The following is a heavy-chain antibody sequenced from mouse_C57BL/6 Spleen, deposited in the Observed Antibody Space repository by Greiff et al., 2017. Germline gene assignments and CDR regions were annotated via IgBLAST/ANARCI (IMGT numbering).Heavy chain of an antibody. Sequence: QVQLQQSGPGLVAPSQSLSITCTVSGFSLTSYAISWVRQPPGKGLEWLGVIWTGGGTNYNSALKSRLSISKDNSKSQVFLKMNSLQTDDTARYYCARNYYYGSSSYARDYWGQGTSVTVSS. CDR3: ARNYYYGSSSYARDY. CDR2: IWTGGGT. D-gene: IGHD1-1*01. CDR1: GFSLTSYA. J-gene: IGHJ4*01. V-gene: IGHV2-9-1*01.